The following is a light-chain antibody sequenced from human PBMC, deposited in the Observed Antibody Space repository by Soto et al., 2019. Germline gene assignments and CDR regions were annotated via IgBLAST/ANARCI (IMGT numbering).Light chain of an antibody. Sequence: DIQMTQSPSSVSASVGDRVTITCRASRGISSWLAWYQQKPGKAPKLLIYAASSLQSGVPSRFSGSGFGTGFTLTISSLQPEDFATYYCQQANSFPWTFGQGTKVEIK. V-gene: IGKV1-12*01. J-gene: IGKJ1*01. CDR2: AAS. CDR1: RGISSW. CDR3: QQANSFPWT.